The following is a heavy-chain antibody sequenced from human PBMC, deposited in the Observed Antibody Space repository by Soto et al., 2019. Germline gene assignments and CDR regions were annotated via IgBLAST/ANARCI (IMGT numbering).Heavy chain of an antibody. CDR1: SGSISSSSW. V-gene: IGHV4-4*02. Sequence: QVQLQESGPGLVKSSGTLSLTCAVSSGSISSSSWWSWVRQPPGKGLEWIGEIHHSGTTYCNPALESRLSISLDAPRNQFSLRLSSVTAADTAVYYCAGKVDRSYTWTYWGQGTPVTVSS. J-gene: IGHJ4*02. CDR2: IHHSGTT. CDR3: AGKVDRSYTWTY. D-gene: IGHD1-1*01.